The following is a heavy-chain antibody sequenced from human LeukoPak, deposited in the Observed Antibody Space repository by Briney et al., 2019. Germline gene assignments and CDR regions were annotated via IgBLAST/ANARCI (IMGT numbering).Heavy chain of an antibody. J-gene: IGHJ4*02. Sequence: AGGSLRLSCAASGFTFSSYEMNWVRQAPGKGLEWVSYISSSGSTIYYADSVKGRFTISRENSKNTLYLQMNSLRAEDTAVYYCARRSGIAVAGAFDYWGQGTLVTVSS. V-gene: IGHV3-48*03. D-gene: IGHD6-19*01. CDR1: GFTFSSYE. CDR3: ARRSGIAVAGAFDY. CDR2: ISSSGSTI.